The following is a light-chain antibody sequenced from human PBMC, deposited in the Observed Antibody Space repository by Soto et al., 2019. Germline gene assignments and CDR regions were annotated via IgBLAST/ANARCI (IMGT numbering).Light chain of an antibody. CDR2: GAS. Sequence: EIVMTQSPATLSVSPGERATLSCRASQSGSSKLAWYQQKPGQGPRLLIYGASTRATGIPARFSGSGSGTEFTLPISSLQSEDFAVYYCQHYSTWLWTFGQGTKVEI. CDR1: QSGSSK. J-gene: IGKJ1*01. V-gene: IGKV3-15*01. CDR3: QHYSTWLWT.